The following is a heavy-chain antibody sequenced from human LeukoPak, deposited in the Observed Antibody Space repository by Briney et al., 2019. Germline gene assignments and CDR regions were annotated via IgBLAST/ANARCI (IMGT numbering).Heavy chain of an antibody. CDR1: GYTFTSYD. J-gene: IGHJ5*02. V-gene: IGHV1-18*01. D-gene: IGHD2-2*01. CDR2: ISAYNGNT. Sequence: ASVKVSCKASGYTFTSYDINWVRQATGQGLEWMGWISAYNGNTNYAQKLQGRVTMTTDTSTSTAYMELRSLRSDDTAVYYCARAGLGYCSSTSCPGGWFDPWGQGTLVTVSS. CDR3: ARAGLGYCSSTSCPGGWFDP.